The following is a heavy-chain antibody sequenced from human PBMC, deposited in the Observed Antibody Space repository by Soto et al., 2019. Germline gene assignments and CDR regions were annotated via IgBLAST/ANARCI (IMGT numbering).Heavy chain of an antibody. Sequence: PGGSLRLSCAASGFTFSSYAMSWVRQAPGKGLEWVSSISGSGGSTYYADSVKGRFTISREHSKNTLYLQMNSLGAEDTAIYYCARFFLLCANGQYLFYYCGQGSLVPVSA. CDR2: ISGSGGST. CDR1: GFTFSSYA. D-gene: IGHD3-3*01. CDR3: ARFFLLCANGQYLFYY. J-gene: IGHJ4*02. V-gene: IGHV3-23*01.